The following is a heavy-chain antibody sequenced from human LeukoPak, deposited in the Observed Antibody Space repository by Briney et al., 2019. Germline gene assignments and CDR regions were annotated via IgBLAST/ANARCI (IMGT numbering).Heavy chain of an antibody. J-gene: IGHJ4*02. CDR3: ARDAKMGSYYYGSGSYYNLGY. Sequence: ASVKVSCKASGYTFTSYYMHWVRQAPGQGLEWMGIINPSGGSTSYAQKFQGRVTMTRDTSTSTAYMELSSLRSEDTAVYYCARDAKMGSYYYGSGSYYNLGYWGQGTLVTVSS. CDR1: GYTFTSYY. CDR2: INPSGGST. D-gene: IGHD3-10*01. V-gene: IGHV1-46*01.